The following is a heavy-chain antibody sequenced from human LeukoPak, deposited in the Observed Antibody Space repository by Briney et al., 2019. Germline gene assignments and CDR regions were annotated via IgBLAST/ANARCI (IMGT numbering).Heavy chain of an antibody. CDR2: INPNSGGT. Sequence: ASVKVSCKASGYTFTGYYMRWVRQAPGQGLEWMGWINPNSGGTNYAQKFQGRVTVTRDTSISTAYMELSRLRSDDTAVYYCARGGGRAYYFDYWGQGTLVTVSS. J-gene: IGHJ4*02. V-gene: IGHV1-2*02. CDR1: GYTFTGYY. CDR3: ARGGGRAYYFDY. D-gene: IGHD6-25*01.